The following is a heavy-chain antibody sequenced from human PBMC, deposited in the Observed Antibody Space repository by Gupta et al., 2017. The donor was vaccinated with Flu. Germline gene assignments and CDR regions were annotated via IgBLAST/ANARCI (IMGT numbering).Heavy chain of an antibody. CDR3: ARDPGTAMVLDY. J-gene: IGHJ4*02. CDR1: GFTFSDYY. Sequence: QLQLVESGGGLVKPGGSLRISCAASGFTFSDYYMSWIRQAPGKGLEWVSYISSSGSPIYYADSVKGRFTISRDNSKNSLYLQMNSLRAEDTAVYYCARDPGTAMVLDYWGQGTLVTVSA. CDR2: ISSSGSPI. D-gene: IGHD5-18*01. V-gene: IGHV3-11*01.